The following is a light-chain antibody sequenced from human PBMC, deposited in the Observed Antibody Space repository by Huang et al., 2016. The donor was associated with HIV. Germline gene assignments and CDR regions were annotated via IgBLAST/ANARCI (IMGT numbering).Light chain of an antibody. CDR2: GAS. Sequence: DIVMTQSPATLSVSPGERATLSCRASESVASNLAWYQQKPGQAPRLLIYGASTRATDIPDRFSGSGSGTDFTLTISSLQSEDFAVYYCQQYNNWPPWTFGQGTKVEFQ. J-gene: IGKJ1*01. CDR1: ESVASN. V-gene: IGKV3-15*01. CDR3: QQYNNWPPWT.